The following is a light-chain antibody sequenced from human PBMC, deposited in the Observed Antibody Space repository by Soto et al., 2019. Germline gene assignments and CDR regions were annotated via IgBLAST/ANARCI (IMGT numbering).Light chain of an antibody. V-gene: IGLV1-44*01. CDR3: AAWDDSLNGL. CDR2: SNN. Sequence: QSVLTQPPSASGTPGQRVTMSCSGSSANIGSNTVNWYQQLPGTAPKLLIYSNNQRPSGVPDRFSGSKSGTSASLAISGLQSEDEADYYCAAWDDSLNGLFGGGTKLTV. CDR1: SANIGSNT. J-gene: IGLJ3*02.